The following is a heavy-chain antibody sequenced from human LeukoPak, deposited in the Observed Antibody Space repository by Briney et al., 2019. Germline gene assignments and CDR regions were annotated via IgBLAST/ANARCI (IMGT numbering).Heavy chain of an antibody. CDR1: GFTFSNAW. Sequence: GGSLRLSCAASGFTFSNAWMSWVRQAPGKGLEWVGRIKSKTDGGTTDYAAPVKGRFTISRDDSKNTLYLQMNSLNTEDTAVYYCTTDLSERYYFDYWGQETLVTVSS. J-gene: IGHJ4*02. D-gene: IGHD5/OR15-5a*01. CDR2: IKSKTDGGTT. CDR3: TTDLSERYYFDY. V-gene: IGHV3-15*01.